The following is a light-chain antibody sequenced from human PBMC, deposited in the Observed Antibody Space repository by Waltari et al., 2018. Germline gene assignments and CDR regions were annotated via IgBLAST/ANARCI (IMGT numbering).Light chain of an antibody. CDR1: QSVSSSY. CDR2: GAS. Sequence: IVLTQSPGPLSLSAGERATLSCRASQSVSSSYLAWYQQKPGQAPRRLIYGASSRSTGIPDRFSGSGSGTDFTLTISRLEPEDFALYYCQQYGSSLFTFGPGTKVDIK. CDR3: QQYGSSLFT. V-gene: IGKV3-20*01. J-gene: IGKJ3*01.